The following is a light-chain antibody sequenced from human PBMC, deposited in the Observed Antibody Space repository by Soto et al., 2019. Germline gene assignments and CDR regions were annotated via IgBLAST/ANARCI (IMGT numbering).Light chain of an antibody. J-gene: IGKJ4*01. CDR2: AAS. Sequence: ATQMTQSPSSLYASVGDRVTITCRASQFNRNDLGWYQQKPGKAPKLLIFAASKLQSGVPSRFSGSGSGTDFTLTISSLQPEDFATYYGLQDYAYPLTFGGGTRVEIK. V-gene: IGKV1-6*02. CDR1: QFNRND. CDR3: LQDYAYPLT.